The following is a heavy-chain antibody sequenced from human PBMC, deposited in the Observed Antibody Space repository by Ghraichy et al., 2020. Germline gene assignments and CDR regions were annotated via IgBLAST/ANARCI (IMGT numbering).Heavy chain of an antibody. CDR3: TRRVAVGDY. Sequence: GGSLRLSCAASGFTFSGSAMHWVRPASGKGLEWVGRIRSKANSYATAYAASVKGRFTIFRDDSKNTAYLQMNSLKTEDTAVYYCTRRVAVGDYWGQGTLVTVSS. J-gene: IGHJ4*02. CDR1: GFTFSGSA. D-gene: IGHD4-23*01. V-gene: IGHV3-73*01. CDR2: IRSKANSYAT.